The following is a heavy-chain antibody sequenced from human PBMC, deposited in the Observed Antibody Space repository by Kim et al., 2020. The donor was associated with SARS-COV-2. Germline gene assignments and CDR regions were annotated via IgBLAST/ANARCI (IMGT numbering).Heavy chain of an antibody. CDR3: ARQRVVTVFDY. CDR2: IYYSGST. J-gene: IGHJ4*02. D-gene: IGHD3-22*01. CDR1: GGSISSSSYY. Sequence: SETLSLTYTVSGGSISSSSYYWGWIRQPPGKGLEWIGSIYYSGSTYYNPSLKSRVTISVDTSKNQFSLKLSSVTAADTAVYYCARQRVVTVFDYWGQGTLVTVSS. V-gene: IGHV4-39*01.